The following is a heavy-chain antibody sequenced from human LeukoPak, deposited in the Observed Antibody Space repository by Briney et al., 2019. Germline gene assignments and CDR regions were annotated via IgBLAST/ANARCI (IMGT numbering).Heavy chain of an antibody. V-gene: IGHV3-23*01. D-gene: IGHD1-26*01. CDR2: INGSGGST. CDR1: GFTFSSYA. J-gene: IGHJ4*02. CDR3: AKGPYSGSYFGRDY. Sequence: GGSLRLSCAASGFTFSSYAMTWVRQAPGKGLEWVSAINGSGGSTYYVDSVKGRFTISRDNSKNTLYLQMNSLRAEDTAVYYCAKGPYSGSYFGRDYWGQGTLVTVSS.